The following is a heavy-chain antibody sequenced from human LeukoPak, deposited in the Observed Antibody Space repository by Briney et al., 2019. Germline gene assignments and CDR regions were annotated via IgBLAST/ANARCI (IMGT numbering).Heavy chain of an antibody. V-gene: IGHV4-34*01. D-gene: IGHD2-21*01. CDR1: GGSFSGYY. J-gene: IGHJ3*02. CDR2: INHSGST. Sequence: SETLSLTCAVYGGSFSGYYWSWIRQPPGKGLEWIGEINHSGSTNYNPSLESRVTISVDTSKNQFSLKLSSVTAADTAVYYCARATRGARSMAVPYAFDIWGQGSMVTVSS. CDR3: ARATRGARSMAVPYAFDI.